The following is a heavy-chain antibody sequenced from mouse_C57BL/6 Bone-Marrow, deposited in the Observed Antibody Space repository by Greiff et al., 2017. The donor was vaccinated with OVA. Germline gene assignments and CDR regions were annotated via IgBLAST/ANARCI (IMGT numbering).Heavy chain of an antibody. Sequence: QVQLQQSGAELARPGASVKLSCKASGYTFTSYGISWVKQRTGQGLEWIGEIYPRRGNTYYNEKFKGKATLTGDKSSSTADMELRSLTSEDSAVYCCARADYFYYAMDYWGQGTSVTVSS. J-gene: IGHJ4*01. V-gene: IGHV1-81*01. CDR1: GYTFTSYG. CDR3: ARADYFYYAMDY. D-gene: IGHD2-4*01. CDR2: IYPRRGNT.